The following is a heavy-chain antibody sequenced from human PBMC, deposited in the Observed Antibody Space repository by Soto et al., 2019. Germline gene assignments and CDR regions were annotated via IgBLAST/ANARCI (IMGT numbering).Heavy chain of an antibody. D-gene: IGHD2-21*02. Sequence: EVQLVESGGGLVQPGGSLRLSCAASGFTFSSYAMNWVRQAPGTGLDWISYISSSSRTIYYSDSVKGRFTISRDNGKNSMYLQMNSLRAEDTAVYYCARDGSDFGSSWFDPWGQGTLVTVSS. CDR2: ISSSSRTI. V-gene: IGHV3-48*01. CDR3: ARDGSDFGSSWFDP. J-gene: IGHJ5*02. CDR1: GFTFSSYA.